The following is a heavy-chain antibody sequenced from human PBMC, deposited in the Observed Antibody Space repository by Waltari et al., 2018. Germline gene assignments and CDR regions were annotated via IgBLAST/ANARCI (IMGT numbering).Heavy chain of an antibody. Sequence: QLQLQESGPGLVKPSETLSLTCTVSGGSISSYYWSWIRQPPGKGLEWIGYIYYSGSTNYNPSLKSRVTISVDTSKNQFSLKLSSVTAADTAVYYCARAGAVAGTPDWFDPWGQGTLVTVSS. CDR1: GGSISSYY. J-gene: IGHJ5*02. CDR2: IYYSGST. V-gene: IGHV4-59*01. CDR3: ARAGAVAGTPDWFDP. D-gene: IGHD6-19*01.